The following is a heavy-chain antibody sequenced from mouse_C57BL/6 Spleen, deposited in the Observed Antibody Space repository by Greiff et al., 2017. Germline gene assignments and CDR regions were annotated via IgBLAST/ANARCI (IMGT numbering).Heavy chain of an antibody. Sequence: EVQLQQSGTVLARPGASVKMSCKTSGYTFTSYWMHWVKQRPGQGLEWIGAIYPGNSDTSYNQKFKGKAKLTAVTSASTAYMELSSLTNEDSAVYCCTGYYGSSYLAWFAYWGQGTLVTVSA. CDR2: IYPGNSDT. J-gene: IGHJ3*01. V-gene: IGHV1-5*01. D-gene: IGHD1-1*01. CDR3: TGYYGSSYLAWFAY. CDR1: GYTFTSYW.